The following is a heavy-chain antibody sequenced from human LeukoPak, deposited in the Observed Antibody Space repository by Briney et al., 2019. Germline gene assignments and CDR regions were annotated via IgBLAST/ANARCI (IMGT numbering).Heavy chain of an antibody. J-gene: IGHJ6*03. CDR1: GGSIISSYY. CDR2: TYHSGST. Sequence: PSETLSLTCTVSGGSIISSYYWSWIRQPPGRGLEWIGYTYHSGSTNYNPSLRSRVTISVDTSKKQFSLKLRSVTAADTAVHYCARAPNTGNDYYYHLDVWGKGTTVTVSS. D-gene: IGHD1-14*01. V-gene: IGHV4-59*01. CDR3: ARAPNTGNDYYYHLDV.